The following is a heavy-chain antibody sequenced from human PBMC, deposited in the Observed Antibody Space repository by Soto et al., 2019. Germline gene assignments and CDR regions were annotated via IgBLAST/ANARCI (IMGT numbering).Heavy chain of an antibody. D-gene: IGHD5-12*01. CDR2: IYPGDSDT. V-gene: IGHV5-51*01. CDR3: ARRFSSYEFFNY. J-gene: IGHJ4*02. CDR1: GYSFTNYW. Sequence: EVQLVQSGAEVKKPGESLKISCKGSGYSFTNYWIGWVRQIPGKGLEWMGIIYPGDSDTRYLPSFQGQVTISADESISTGYLQWNSLKASDTAMYYCARRFSSYEFFNYWGQGTLVTVSS.